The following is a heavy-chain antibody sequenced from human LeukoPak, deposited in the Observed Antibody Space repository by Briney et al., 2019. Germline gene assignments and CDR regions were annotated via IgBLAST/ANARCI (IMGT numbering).Heavy chain of an antibody. CDR1: GFTFSSYG. CDR2: ISYDGSNK. Sequence: PGGSLRLSCAASGFTFSSYGMHWVRQAPGKGLEWVAVISYDGSNKYYADSVKGRFTISRDNSKNTLYLQMNSLRAEDTAVYYCAKDIRTYYYDSSGLNDYYYYGMDVWGQGTTVTVSS. J-gene: IGHJ6*02. CDR3: AKDIRTYYYDSSGLNDYYYYGMDV. V-gene: IGHV3-30*18. D-gene: IGHD3-22*01.